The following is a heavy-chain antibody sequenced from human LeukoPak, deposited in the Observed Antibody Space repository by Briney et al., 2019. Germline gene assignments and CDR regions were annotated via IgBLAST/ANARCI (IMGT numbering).Heavy chain of an antibody. D-gene: IGHD3-22*01. Sequence: SETLSLTCTVSGGSISSSSYYWSWIRQPPGKGLEWIGYIYYSGSTNYNPSLKSRVTISVDTSKNQFSLKLSSVTAADTAVYYCARAAEDSSGYYYGYYYYYMDVWGKGTTVTVSS. CDR1: GGSISSSSYY. V-gene: IGHV4-61*01. CDR2: IYYSGST. J-gene: IGHJ6*03. CDR3: ARAAEDSSGYYYGYYYYYMDV.